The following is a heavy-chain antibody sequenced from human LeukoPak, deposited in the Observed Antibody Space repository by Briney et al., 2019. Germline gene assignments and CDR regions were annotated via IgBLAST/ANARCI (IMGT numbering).Heavy chain of an antibody. CDR1: GYTFTSSY. CDR3: ARDFSGYSGYEGY. V-gene: IGHV1-46*01. J-gene: IGHJ4*02. CDR2: INPSGGST. D-gene: IGHD5-12*01. Sequence: ASVRVSCTASGYTFTSSYMHWVRQAPGQGLEWMGIINPSGGSTSYAQKFQGRVTMTRDTSTSTVYMELSSLRSEDTAVYYCARDFSGYSGYEGYWGQGTLVTVSS.